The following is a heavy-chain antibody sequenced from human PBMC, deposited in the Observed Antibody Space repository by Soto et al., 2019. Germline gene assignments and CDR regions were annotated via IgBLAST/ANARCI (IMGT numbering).Heavy chain of an antibody. CDR1: GFTFSSYS. V-gene: IGHV3-48*01. D-gene: IGHD5-12*01. CDR2: ISSSSSTI. CDR3: ARAGGYRPYYFDY. J-gene: IGHJ4*02. Sequence: GGSLRLSCAASGFTFSSYSMNWVRQAPGKGLEWVSYISSSSSTIYYADSVKGRFTISRDNAKNSLYLQMNSLRAEDTAVYYCARAGGYRPYYFDYWGQGTLVTVSS.